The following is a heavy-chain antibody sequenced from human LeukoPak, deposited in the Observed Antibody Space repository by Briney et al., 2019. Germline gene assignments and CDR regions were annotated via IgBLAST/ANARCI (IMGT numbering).Heavy chain of an antibody. Sequence: GASVKVSCKASGYTFTSYDINWVRQATGQGLEWMGWMNPNSGNTGYAQKFQGRVTITRDTSISTAYMELSSLRSEDTAVYYCAKADYGDFKENYYMDVWGKGTTVTVSS. D-gene: IGHD4-17*01. J-gene: IGHJ6*03. CDR2: MNPNSGNT. V-gene: IGHV1-8*03. CDR1: GYTFTSYD. CDR3: AKADYGDFKENYYMDV.